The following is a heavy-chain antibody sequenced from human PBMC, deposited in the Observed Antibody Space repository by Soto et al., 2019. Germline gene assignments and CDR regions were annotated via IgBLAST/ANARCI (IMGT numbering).Heavy chain of an antibody. Sequence: QVQLVQSGAEVKKPGASVKVSCKASGYTFTSYGISWVRQAPGQGLEWMGWISAYSGNTNYAQNLKGRVTMTTDTSTSTAYKELRSLRSDATAVYYCARQYDILTGYYLEVGYWGQGTLVTVSS. J-gene: IGHJ4*02. V-gene: IGHV1-18*01. CDR1: GYTFTSYG. D-gene: IGHD3-9*01. CDR3: ARQYDILTGYYLEVGY. CDR2: ISAYSGNT.